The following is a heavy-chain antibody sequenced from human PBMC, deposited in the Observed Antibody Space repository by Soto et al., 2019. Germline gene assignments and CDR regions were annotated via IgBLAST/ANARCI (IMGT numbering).Heavy chain of an antibody. D-gene: IGHD3-9*01. CDR2: ISGSGGST. CDR3: AKEQVLRYFDWSPEINWFDP. V-gene: IGHV3-23*01. CDR1: GFTFSSYA. Sequence: GGPLRLSCAASGFTFSSYAMSWVRQAPGKGLEWVSAISGSGGSTYYADSVKGRFTISRDNSKNTLYLQMNSLRAEDTAVYYCAKEQVLRYFDWSPEINWFDPWGQGTLVTVSS. J-gene: IGHJ5*02.